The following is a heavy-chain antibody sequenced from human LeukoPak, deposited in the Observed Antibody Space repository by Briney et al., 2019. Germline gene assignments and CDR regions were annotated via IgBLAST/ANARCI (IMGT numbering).Heavy chain of an antibody. CDR3: ARGGVMIVTPLYYYYGLDL. Sequence: GGSPRLSCAASGFTFSSYWMSWVRQAPGKGLEWVANIKQDGSEKYYVDSVKGRFTISRDNAKNSLSLQMNSLRGEDTAVYYCARGGVMIVTPLYYYYGLDLWGQGTTVTVYS. CDR1: GFTFSSYW. J-gene: IGHJ6*02. D-gene: IGHD3-22*01. CDR2: IKQDGSEK. V-gene: IGHV3-7*01.